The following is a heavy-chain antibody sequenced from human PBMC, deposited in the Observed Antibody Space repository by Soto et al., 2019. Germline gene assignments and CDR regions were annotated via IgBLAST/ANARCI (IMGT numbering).Heavy chain of an antibody. D-gene: IGHD2-8*01. J-gene: IGHJ4*02. V-gene: IGHV4-31*01. Sequence: QVQLQESGPGLVKPSQTLSLTCTVSGVSISSGGYYWSWIRQHPGKGLEWIGYIHYIGSTYYHPSLKSSVTISVGQSKNQFSLKLSSVTAADTAVNYCAREPGVWGQGTLVTVSS. CDR1: GVSISSGGYY. CDR3: AREPGV. CDR2: IHYIGST.